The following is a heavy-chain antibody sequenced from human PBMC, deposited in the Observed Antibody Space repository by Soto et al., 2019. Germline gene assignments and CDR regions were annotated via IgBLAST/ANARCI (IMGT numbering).Heavy chain of an antibody. V-gene: IGHV1-18*01. CDR1: GYSFVTSG. Sequence: QVQLVQSGDEVKKPGASVKVSCKTSGYSFVTSGITWVRQAPGQGLEWMGWISAYNGNTNYAQMLQGRVTMTTDTPTSTAYMELRRLRSDDTAVYYCARGRHYARSGYYSWFDSWGQGALVTVSS. J-gene: IGHJ5*01. CDR2: ISAYNGNT. D-gene: IGHD3-22*01. CDR3: ARGRHYARSGYYSWFDS.